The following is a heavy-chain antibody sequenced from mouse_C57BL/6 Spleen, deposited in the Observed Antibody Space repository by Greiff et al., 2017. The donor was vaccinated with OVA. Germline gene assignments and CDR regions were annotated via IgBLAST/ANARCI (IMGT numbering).Heavy chain of an antibody. CDR1: GYTFTGYW. CDR3: ARPSTAVGHYYYAMDY. V-gene: IGHV1-9*01. D-gene: IGHD1-1*01. Sequence: QVQLQQSGAELMKPGASVKLSCKATGYTFTGYWIEWVKQRPGHGLEWIGEILPGSGSTNYNEKFKGKATFTADTSSNTAYMQLSSLTTEDSAIYYCARPSTAVGHYYYAMDYWGQGTSVTVSS. CDR2: ILPGSGST. J-gene: IGHJ4*01.